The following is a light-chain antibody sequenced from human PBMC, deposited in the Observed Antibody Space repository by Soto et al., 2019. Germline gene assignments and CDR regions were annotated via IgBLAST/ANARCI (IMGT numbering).Light chain of an antibody. CDR2: EVS. CDR3: SSYTSSDTLYV. Sequence: QSALTQPASVSGSPGQSITISCTGTSSDVGGYNYVSWYQQHPGKAPKVMIYEVSNRPSGVSNRFSGSKSGNTASLTISELQAEDEADYYCSSYTSSDTLYVFGTGTKLTVL. J-gene: IGLJ1*01. CDR1: SSDVGGYNY. V-gene: IGLV2-14*01.